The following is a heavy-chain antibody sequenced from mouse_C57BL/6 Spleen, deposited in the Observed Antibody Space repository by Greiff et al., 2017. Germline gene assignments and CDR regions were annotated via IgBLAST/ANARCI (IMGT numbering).Heavy chain of an antibody. CDR2: IDPENGDT. CDR1: GFNIKDDY. D-gene: IGHD1-1*01. CDR3: AIYYYGSPYLDY. J-gene: IGHJ2*01. Sequence: EVQLQQSGAELVRPGASVKLSCTASGFNIKDDYMHWVKQRPEQGLEWIGWIDPENGDTEYASKFQGKATIPADTTSHTAYLQLSSLTSEDTAVYYGAIYYYGSPYLDYWGQGTTLTVSS. V-gene: IGHV14-4*01.